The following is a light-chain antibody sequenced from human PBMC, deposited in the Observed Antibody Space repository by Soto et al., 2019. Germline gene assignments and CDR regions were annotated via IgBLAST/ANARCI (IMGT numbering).Light chain of an antibody. CDR3: QQYHTSPLT. CDR2: GAS. V-gene: IGKV3-20*01. CDR1: QSVSSSY. Sequence: EIVLTQSPGTLSLSPGERATFSCRASQSVSSSYIAWYQQKRGQAPRRLIYGASIRATGIQDRFSGSGSGTDFTLTISRMETEEFALYYCQQYHTSPLTFGQGTKVDIK. J-gene: IGKJ1*01.